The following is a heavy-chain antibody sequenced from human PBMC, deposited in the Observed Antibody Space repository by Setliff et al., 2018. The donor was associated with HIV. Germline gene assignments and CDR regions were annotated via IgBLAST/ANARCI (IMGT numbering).Heavy chain of an antibody. J-gene: IGHJ5*02. CDR2: ILNREIT. Sequence: LSLTCTVSGASISSDSRSWIRQSPGKGLEWIGFILNREITNYNPSLQSRVSISMDTSKNQFSLKLHSVTAADTAIYHCAKGGASSHWLGPWGQGTLVTVSS. CDR1: GASISSDS. D-gene: IGHD3-16*01. CDR3: AKGGASSHWLGP. V-gene: IGHV4-59*01.